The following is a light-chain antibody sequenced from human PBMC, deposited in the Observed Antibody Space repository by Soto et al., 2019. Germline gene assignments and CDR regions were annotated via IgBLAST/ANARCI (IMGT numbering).Light chain of an antibody. CDR1: QSVSSSY. CDR3: QQYGSSRGFT. V-gene: IGKV3-20*01. CDR2: GAS. Sequence: EIVLTQSPGTLSLSPGERATLSCRASQSVSSSYLAWYQQKPGQAPRLLIYGASGRATGIPDRFSGSGSGTYFTLTISRLEPDDFAVYYCQQYGSSRGFTFGPGTKVDIK. J-gene: IGKJ3*01.